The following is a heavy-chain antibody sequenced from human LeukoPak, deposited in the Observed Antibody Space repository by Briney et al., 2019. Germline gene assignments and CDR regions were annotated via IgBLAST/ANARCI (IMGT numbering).Heavy chain of an antibody. D-gene: IGHD3-9*01. CDR3: ARDLDWLLFDY. Sequence: GGSLRLPCAASGFTFSAYWMHWVRQAPGKGLVWVSRVKYDGSTTTYAGSVKGRFTISRDNAKNILYLQMNSLRVEDTAVYYCARDLDWLLFDYWGQGTLVTVSS. J-gene: IGHJ4*02. CDR2: VKYDGSTT. V-gene: IGHV3-74*01. CDR1: GFTFSAYW.